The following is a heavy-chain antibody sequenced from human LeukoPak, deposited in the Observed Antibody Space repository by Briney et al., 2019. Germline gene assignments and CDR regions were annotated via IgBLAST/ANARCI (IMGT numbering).Heavy chain of an antibody. CDR2: IGTAGDT. Sequence: PGGSLRLSCAASGFTFNSYDMHWVRQATGRGLEWVSAIGTAGDTYYPGSVKGRFTISRENAKNSLYLQMNSLRAGDTAVYYCARGGYYYDSSGYYSFDYWGQGTLVTVSS. CDR3: ARGGYYYDSSGYYSFDY. J-gene: IGHJ4*02. V-gene: IGHV3-13*01. D-gene: IGHD3-22*01. CDR1: GFTFNSYD.